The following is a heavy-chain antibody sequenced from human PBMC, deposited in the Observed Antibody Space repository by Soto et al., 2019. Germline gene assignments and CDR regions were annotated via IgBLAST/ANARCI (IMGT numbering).Heavy chain of an antibody. CDR1: GFTFSSYW. J-gene: IGHJ6*02. Sequence: GGSLRLSCAASGFTFSSYWTHWVRQAPGKGLVWVSCINSDGSSTSYADSVKGRFTISRDNAKNTLYLQMNSLRAEDTAVYYCARDLQWLAKAGPQEYYYYYYGMDVWGQGTTVTVSS. CDR2: INSDGSST. CDR3: ARDLQWLAKAGPQEYYYYYYGMDV. D-gene: IGHD6-19*01. V-gene: IGHV3-74*01.